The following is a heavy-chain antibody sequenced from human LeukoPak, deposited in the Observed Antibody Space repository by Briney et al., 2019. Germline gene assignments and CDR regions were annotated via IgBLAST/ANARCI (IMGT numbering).Heavy chain of an antibody. CDR2: LWYDGSNK. Sequence: PGRSLRLSCAASGFTFSSYGMHWVRQAPGKGLEWVAVLWYDGSNKYYADSVKGRFTISRDNSKNTLYLQMNSLRAEDTAVYYCATPARIAVAGTLDYWGQGTLVTVSS. CDR3: ATPARIAVAGTLDY. J-gene: IGHJ4*02. D-gene: IGHD6-19*01. V-gene: IGHV3-33*01. CDR1: GFTFSSYG.